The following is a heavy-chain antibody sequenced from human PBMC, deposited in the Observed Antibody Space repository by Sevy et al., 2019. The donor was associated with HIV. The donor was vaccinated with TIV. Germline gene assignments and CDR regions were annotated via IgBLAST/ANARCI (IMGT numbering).Heavy chain of an antibody. CDR2: ISSSSSTI. CDR1: GFTFSNYN. CDR3: ATGSSGRGYYYYGMDV. D-gene: IGHD6-6*01. V-gene: IGHV3-48*01. Sequence: GGSLRLSCAASGFTFSNYNMNWVRQAPGKGLEWVSYISSSSSTIYYADSVKGRFTISRDNAKNSLYLQMNSLRAEDTAVYYCATGSSGRGYYYYGMDVWGQGTTVTVSS. J-gene: IGHJ6*02.